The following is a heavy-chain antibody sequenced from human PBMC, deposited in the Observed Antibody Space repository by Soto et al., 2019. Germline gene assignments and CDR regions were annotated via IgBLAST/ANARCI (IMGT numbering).Heavy chain of an antibody. CDR3: ARLLIAVAGSGYDY. D-gene: IGHD6-19*01. Sequence: GASVKVSCKASGYNFPKYGIHWVRQAPGQRLEWMGWINIGTGNTEYSQNFQGRVTITSDTSASTIYMELSSLRPEDTAVYYCARLLIAVAGSGYDYWGQGTVVTVSS. CDR2: INIGTGNT. V-gene: IGHV1-3*04. CDR1: GYNFPKYG. J-gene: IGHJ4*02.